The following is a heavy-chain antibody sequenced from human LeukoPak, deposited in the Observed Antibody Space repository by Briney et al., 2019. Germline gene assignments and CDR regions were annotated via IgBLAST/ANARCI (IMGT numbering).Heavy chain of an antibody. CDR1: GGSISSSSYY. V-gene: IGHV4-39*07. Sequence: SETLSLTCTASGGSISSSSYYWGWIRQPPGKGLEWIGSIYYSGSTYYNPSLKSRVTISVDTSKNQFSLKLSSVTAADTAVYYCARMTTVVTPPNYWGQGTLVTVSS. D-gene: IGHD4-23*01. CDR2: IYYSGST. CDR3: ARMTTVVTPPNY. J-gene: IGHJ4*02.